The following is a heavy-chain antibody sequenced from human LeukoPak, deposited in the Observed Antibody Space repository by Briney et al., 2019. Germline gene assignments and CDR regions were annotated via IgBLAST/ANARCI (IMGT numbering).Heavy chain of an antibody. CDR2: INPSGGST. CDR3: ATRSPDTGYDYYYYGMDV. J-gene: IGHJ6*04. Sequence: ASVKASCKASGYTFTSYYMHWVRQAPGQGLEWMGIINPSGGSTSYAQKFQGRVTITADESTSTAYMELSSLRSEDTAVYYCATRSPDTGYDYYYYGMDVWGKGTTVTVSS. CDR1: GYTFTSYY. V-gene: IGHV1-46*01. D-gene: IGHD3-9*01.